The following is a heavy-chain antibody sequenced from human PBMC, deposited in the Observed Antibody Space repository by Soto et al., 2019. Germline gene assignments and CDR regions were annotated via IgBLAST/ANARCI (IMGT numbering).Heavy chain of an antibody. Sequence: GGSLRLACAASGFTFSSYERNWVRQAPGKGLEWVSYISSSGITIYYADSVKGRFTISRDNAKNSLYLQMNSLRAEDTAVYYCARDWSRGYYPFDYWGQGTLVTVSS. J-gene: IGHJ4*02. V-gene: IGHV3-48*03. CDR3: ARDWSRGYYPFDY. D-gene: IGHD3-22*01. CDR1: GFTFSSYE. CDR2: ISSSGITI.